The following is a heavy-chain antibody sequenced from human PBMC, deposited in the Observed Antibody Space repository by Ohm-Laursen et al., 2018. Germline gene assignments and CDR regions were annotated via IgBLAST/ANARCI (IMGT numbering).Heavy chain of an antibody. V-gene: IGHV1-2*02. J-gene: IGHJ4*02. Sequence: ASVKVSCKASGYTFTSYDINWVRQATGQGLEWMGWINPNSGGTNYAQKFQGRVTMTRDTSISTAYMELSRLRSDDTAVYYCARSGTIDYWGQGTLVTVSS. CDR1: GYTFTSYD. CDR3: ARSGTIDY. CDR2: INPNSGGT.